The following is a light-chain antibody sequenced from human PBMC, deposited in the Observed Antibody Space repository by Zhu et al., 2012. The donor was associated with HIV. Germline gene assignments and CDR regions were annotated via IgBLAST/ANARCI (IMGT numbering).Light chain of an antibody. CDR2: DAS. Sequence: EIVLTQSPATLSLSPGERATLSCRASQSVNIYLAWYQQKPGQGPRLLIYDASNRATGIPGRFSGSGSGTDFTLSISRLEPEDFAVYYCHQYDNSWTFGQGTKVEIK. J-gene: IGKJ1*01. CDR1: QSVNIY. CDR3: HQYDNSWT. V-gene: IGKV3-11*01.